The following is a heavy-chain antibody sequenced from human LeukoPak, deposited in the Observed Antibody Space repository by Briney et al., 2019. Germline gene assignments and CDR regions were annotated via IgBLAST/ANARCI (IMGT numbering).Heavy chain of an antibody. Sequence: GGXLRLSCAASGFTFSSCWMSWVRQAPGKGLEWVANIKQDGSEKYYVDSVKGRFTISRDKAKNSLYMQMNSLRAEDTAVYYCARETYYDSSGYYDAFDIWGQGTMVTVSS. CDR3: ARETYYDSSGYYDAFDI. V-gene: IGHV3-7*01. J-gene: IGHJ3*02. CDR2: IKQDGSEK. D-gene: IGHD3-22*01. CDR1: GFTFSSCW.